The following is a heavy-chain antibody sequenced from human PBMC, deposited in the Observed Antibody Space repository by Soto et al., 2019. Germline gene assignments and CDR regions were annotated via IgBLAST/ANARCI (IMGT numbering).Heavy chain of an antibody. J-gene: IGHJ6*02. Sequence: GASVKVSCKASGYTFTSYYMHWVRQAPGQGLEWMGIINPSGGSTSYAQKFQGRVTMTRDTSTSTVYMELSSLRSEDTAVYYCARTCRVVPAANPYYYHGMDVWGQGTTVTVSS. CDR1: GYTFTSYY. D-gene: IGHD2-2*01. CDR3: ARTCRVVPAANPYYYHGMDV. CDR2: INPSGGST. V-gene: IGHV1-46*01.